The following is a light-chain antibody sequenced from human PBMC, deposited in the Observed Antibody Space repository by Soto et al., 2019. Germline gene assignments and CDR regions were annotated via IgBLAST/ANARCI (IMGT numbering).Light chain of an antibody. CDR1: DSNIGSTA. CDR2: SSN. CDR3: AAWDDDLHVWL. Sequence: QLVLTQPPSVSATPGQGVTLSCSGGDSNIGSTAVNWYQQLPGTAPKLLIYSSNQRPSGVPDRISGSKSGTSASLAISGLHSEDEADYYCAAWDDDLHVWLFGGGTKLTVL. V-gene: IGLV1-44*01. J-gene: IGLJ2*01.